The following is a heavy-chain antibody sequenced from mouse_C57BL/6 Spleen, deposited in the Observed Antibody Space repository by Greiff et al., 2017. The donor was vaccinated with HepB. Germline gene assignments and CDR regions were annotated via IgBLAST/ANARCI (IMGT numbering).Heavy chain of an antibody. CDR1: GFTFSSYA. CDR2: ISSGGDYI. J-gene: IGHJ4*01. Sequence: EVKLMESGEGLVKPGGSLKLSCAASGFTFSSYAMSWVRQTPEKRLEWVAYISSGGDYIYYADTVKGRFTISRDNARNTLYLQMSSLKSEDTAMYYCTRDVVATPMDDWGQGTSVTVSS. CDR3: TRDVVATPMDD. V-gene: IGHV5-9-1*02. D-gene: IGHD1-1*01.